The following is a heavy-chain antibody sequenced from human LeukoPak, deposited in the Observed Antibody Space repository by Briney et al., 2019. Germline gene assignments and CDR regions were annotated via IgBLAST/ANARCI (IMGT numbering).Heavy chain of an antibody. CDR2: ISYDGSNK. Sequence: GRSLRLSCAASGFTFSSYGMHWVRQAPGKGLEWVAVISYDGSNKYYADSVKGRFTISRDNSKNTLYLQMNSLRAEDTAVYYCAKDPRYYYGSGSYYSPQYCFDYWGQGTLVTVSS. CDR3: AKDPRYYYGSGSYYSPQYCFDY. CDR1: GFTFSSYG. J-gene: IGHJ4*02. V-gene: IGHV3-30*18. D-gene: IGHD3-10*01.